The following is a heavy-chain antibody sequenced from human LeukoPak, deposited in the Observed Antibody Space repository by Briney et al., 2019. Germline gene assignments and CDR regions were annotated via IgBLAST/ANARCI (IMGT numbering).Heavy chain of an antibody. CDR1: GFTFSSYA. Sequence: GGSLRLSCAASGFTFSSYAMSGVRQAPGKGLEWVSAISGSGGSTYYADSAKGRFTISRDNSKNTLYLQMNSLRAEDTAVYYCAKVLGWELMEDAFDIWGQGTMVTVSS. CDR3: AKVLGWELMEDAFDI. V-gene: IGHV3-23*01. J-gene: IGHJ3*02. CDR2: ISGSGGST. D-gene: IGHD1-26*01.